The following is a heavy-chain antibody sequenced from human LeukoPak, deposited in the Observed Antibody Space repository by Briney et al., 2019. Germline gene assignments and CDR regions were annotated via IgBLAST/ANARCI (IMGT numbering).Heavy chain of an antibody. V-gene: IGHV4-4*02. CDR2: INHSGST. Sequence: SGTLSLTCAVSGDSISSNYCWRWIRQPPGKGLEWIGEINHSGSTNYNPSLKSRVTISVDTSKNQFSLKLSSVTAADTAVYYCANWFDPWGQGTLVTVSS. J-gene: IGHJ5*02. CDR3: ANWFDP. CDR1: GDSISSNYC.